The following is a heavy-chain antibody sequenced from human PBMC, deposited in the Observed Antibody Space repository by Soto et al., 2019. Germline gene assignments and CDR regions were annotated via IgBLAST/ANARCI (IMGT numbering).Heavy chain of an antibody. CDR2: ISAYNGNT. D-gene: IGHD3-22*01. V-gene: IGHV1-18*01. Sequence: GASVKVSCKASGYTFTSYGISWVRQAPGQGLEWMGWISAYNGNTNYAQKLQGRVTMTTDTSTSTAYMELRSLRSDDTAVYYCARVVYYDSSGYHYYFDYWGQGTLVTVSS. CDR3: ARVVYYDSSGYHYYFDY. J-gene: IGHJ4*02. CDR1: GYTFTSYG.